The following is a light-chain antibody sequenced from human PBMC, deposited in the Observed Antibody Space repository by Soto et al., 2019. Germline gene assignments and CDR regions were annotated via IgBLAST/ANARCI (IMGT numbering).Light chain of an antibody. CDR1: SSDVGSYNL. CDR2: EGS. J-gene: IGLJ1*01. V-gene: IGLV2-23*01. CDR3: CSYAGSSTYV. Sequence: QSELTQPASVSGSPGQSITISCTGTSSDVGSYNLVSWYQQHPIKAPKLMIYEGSKRPSGVSNRFSGSKSGNTASLTISGLQAEDEADYYCCSYAGSSTYVFGTGTKVTVL.